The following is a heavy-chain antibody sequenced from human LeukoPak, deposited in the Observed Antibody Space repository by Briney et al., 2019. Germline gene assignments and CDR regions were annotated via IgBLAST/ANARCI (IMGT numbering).Heavy chain of an antibody. CDR2: INPNSGGT. CDR3: ARPTATDGFDY. V-gene: IGHV1-2*02. D-gene: IGHD5-18*01. CDR1: GGTFSSYA. Sequence: ASVKVSCKASGGTFSSYAISWVRQAPGQGLEWMGWINPNSGGTNYAQKFQGRVTMTRDTSISTAYMELSRLRSDDTAVYYCARPTATDGFDYWGQGTLVTVSS. J-gene: IGHJ4*02.